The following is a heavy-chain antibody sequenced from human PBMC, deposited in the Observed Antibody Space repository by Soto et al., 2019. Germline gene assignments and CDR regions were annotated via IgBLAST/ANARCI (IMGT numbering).Heavy chain of an antibody. J-gene: IGHJ5*01. CDR1: GFTFSDNY. D-gene: IGHD3-10*01. CDR2: ISSSGTTI. CDR3: VRAPYGFASWFDS. V-gene: IGHV3-11*01. Sequence: GGSLRLSCAASGFTFSDNYMSWIRQAPGKGLEWVSYISSSGTTIYYADSVKGRFTISRDNAKNSLYLQMDSLRAEDTAVYYCVRAPYGFASWFDSWGQGTLVTVSS.